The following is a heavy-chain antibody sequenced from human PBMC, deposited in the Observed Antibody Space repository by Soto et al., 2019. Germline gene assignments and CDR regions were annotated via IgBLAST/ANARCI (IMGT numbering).Heavy chain of an antibody. J-gene: IGHJ4*02. V-gene: IGHV4-30-2*01. CDR2: IYHSGST. D-gene: IGHD3-22*01. CDR1: GGSISSGGYS. CDR3: ASRGCDSSGYYCYYFDY. Sequence: QLQLQESGSGLVKPSQTLSLTCAVSGGSISSGGYSWSWIRQPPGKGLEWIGYIYHSGSTYYNPSLKRRITISVDRSKNQFSLKLSSVTAADTAVYFCASRGCDSSGYYCYYFDYWGQGTLVTVSS.